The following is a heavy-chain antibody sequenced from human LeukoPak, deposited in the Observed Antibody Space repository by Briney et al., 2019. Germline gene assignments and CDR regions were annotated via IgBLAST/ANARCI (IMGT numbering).Heavy chain of an antibody. CDR2: ISSSSSTI. CDR1: GFTFSSYS. J-gene: IGHJ3*02. V-gene: IGHV3-48*01. Sequence: GGSLRLSCAASGFTFSSYSMNWFRQAPAKGPEWVSYISSSSSTIYYADSVKGRFTISRDNAKNSLYLQMNSLRTEDTAVYYCAREGPDAFDIWGQGTMVTVSS. CDR3: AREGPDAFDI.